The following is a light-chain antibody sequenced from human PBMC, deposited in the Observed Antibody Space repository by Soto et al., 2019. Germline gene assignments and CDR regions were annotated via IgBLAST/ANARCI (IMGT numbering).Light chain of an antibody. CDR3: QQYNNWPRT. Sequence: EIVLTHSPATLSLSAGERATFSCRASQSVSSNLAWYQQKPGQAPRLLIYGASTRATGIPARFSGSGSGTEFTLTISSLQSEDFAVYYCQQYNNWPRTFGQGTKVDIK. CDR1: QSVSSN. CDR2: GAS. V-gene: IGKV3-15*01. J-gene: IGKJ1*01.